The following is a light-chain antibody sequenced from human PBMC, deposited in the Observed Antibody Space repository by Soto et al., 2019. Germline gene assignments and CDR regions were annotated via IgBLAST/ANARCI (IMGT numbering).Light chain of an antibody. CDR1: SSDVGGYNY. Sequence: QSALTQPPSASGSPGQSVTISCTGTSSDVGGYNYVSWYQQHPGKAPKLMIYEVSKRPSGVPDRFSGSKSGNTASLTVSGLQAEDEADYYCSSSAGSLVVFGGGTQLTVL. J-gene: IGLJ2*01. V-gene: IGLV2-8*01. CDR3: SSSAGSLVV. CDR2: EVS.